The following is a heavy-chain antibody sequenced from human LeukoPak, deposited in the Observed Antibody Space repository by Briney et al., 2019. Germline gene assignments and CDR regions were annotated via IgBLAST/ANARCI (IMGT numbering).Heavy chain of an antibody. D-gene: IGHD3-22*01. CDR3: AKGPYYDISAHPLE. CDR2: IRYDGTNK. CDR1: GFIFSTYG. J-gene: IGHJ4*02. Sequence: GRSLRLSCAASGFIFSTYGVHWVRQAPGKGLEWVAFIRYDGTNKYYADSVKGRFTISRDNSKNTLYLQMNSLRAEDTAVYYCAKGPYYDISAHPLEWGQGTLVTVSS. V-gene: IGHV3-30*02.